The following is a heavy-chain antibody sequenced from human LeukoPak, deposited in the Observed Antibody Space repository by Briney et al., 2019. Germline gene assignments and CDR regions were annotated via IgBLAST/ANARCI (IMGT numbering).Heavy chain of an antibody. D-gene: IGHD3-3*01. Sequence: SETLSLTCTVSGGSVSSGDYYWSWIRQPPGKGLEWIGYIYYSGSTYYNPSLKSRVTISVDTSKNQFSLKLSSVTAADTAVYYCARGPHSTIFGVVIAPRYWFDPWGQGTLVTVSS. CDR3: ARGPHSTIFGVVIAPRYWFDP. CDR2: IYYSGST. V-gene: IGHV4-30-4*01. J-gene: IGHJ5*02. CDR1: GGSVSSGDYY.